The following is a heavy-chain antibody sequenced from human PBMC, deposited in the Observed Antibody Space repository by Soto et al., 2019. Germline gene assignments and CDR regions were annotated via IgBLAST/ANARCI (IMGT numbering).Heavy chain of an antibody. CDR2: ISAYNGNT. V-gene: IGHV1-18*01. CDR3: ARDLKQWLIRAPYYGLDV. J-gene: IGHJ6*02. CDR1: GYIFTNYG. D-gene: IGHD6-19*01. Sequence: ASVKVSCKASGYIFTNYGISWVRHAPGQGLEWMGWISAYNGNTNYAQILQGRVTMTTDTSTNTVYMELRTLISDDTAVYYCARDLKQWLIRAPYYGLDVWGQGTTVTVSS.